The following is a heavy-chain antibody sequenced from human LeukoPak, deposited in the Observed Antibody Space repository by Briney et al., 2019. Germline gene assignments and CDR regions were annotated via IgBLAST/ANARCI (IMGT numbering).Heavy chain of an antibody. V-gene: IGHV3-30*18. J-gene: IGHJ4*02. D-gene: IGHD3-10*01. CDR2: ISYDGSDK. CDR3: AKIYGSGSLWYYFDY. CDR1: GFTFSSYG. Sequence: PRGSLRLSCAASGFTFSSYGMHWVRQAPGKGLEWVALISYDGSDKDYADSVKGRFTISRDNSKNTLYLQMNSLRAEDTAVYYCAKIYGSGSLWYYFDYWGQGTLVTVSS.